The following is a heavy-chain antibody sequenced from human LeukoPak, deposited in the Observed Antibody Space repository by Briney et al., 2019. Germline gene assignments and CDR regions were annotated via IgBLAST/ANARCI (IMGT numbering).Heavy chain of an antibody. CDR1: GFTFSSYS. Sequence: PGGSLRLSCAASGFTFSSYSMNWVRQAPGKGLEWVSYISSSSSTIYYADSVKGRFTISRDNAKNSLYLQMNSLRAEDTAVYYCARDAPHQITMIDHWGQGTLVTVSS. J-gene: IGHJ4*02. V-gene: IGHV3-48*04. CDR3: ARDAPHQITMIDH. D-gene: IGHD3-22*01. CDR2: ISSSSSTI.